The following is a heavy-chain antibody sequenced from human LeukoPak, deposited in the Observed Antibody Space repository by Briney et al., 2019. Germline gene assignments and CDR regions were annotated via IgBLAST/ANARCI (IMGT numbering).Heavy chain of an antibody. D-gene: IGHD5-12*01. CDR1: GFTFSSYA. CDR2: ISYDGSNK. J-gene: IGHJ4*02. V-gene: IGHV3-30*14. CDR3: VRLSGYDPQPDY. Sequence: GRSLRLSCAASGFTFSSYAMHWVRQAPGKGLEWVAVISYDGSNKYYADSVKGRFTISRDNSKNTLYLQMSSLRAEDTAVYYCVRLSGYDPQPDYWGQGTLVTVSS.